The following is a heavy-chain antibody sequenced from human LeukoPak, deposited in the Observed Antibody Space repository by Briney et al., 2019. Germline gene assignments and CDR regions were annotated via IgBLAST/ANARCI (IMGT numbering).Heavy chain of an antibody. Sequence: SQTLSLTCTVSGGSISSGDYYWSWIRQPPGKGPEWIGYIYYSGSTYYNPSLKSRVTISVDTSKNQFSLKLSSVTAADTAVYYCARGQFGELPMDIDYWGQGTLVTVSS. CDR3: ARGQFGELPMDIDY. CDR1: GGSISSGDYY. J-gene: IGHJ4*02. V-gene: IGHV4-30-4*01. CDR2: IYYSGST. D-gene: IGHD3-10*01.